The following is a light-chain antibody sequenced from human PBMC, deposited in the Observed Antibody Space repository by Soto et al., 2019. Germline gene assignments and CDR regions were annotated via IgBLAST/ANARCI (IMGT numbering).Light chain of an antibody. CDR3: AAWDDSLNGVV. Sequence: QSALTQPPSASGTPGQRVPISCSGSSSNLGTNTVTWYQHLPGTAPKLLIYRSTQRPSGVPDRFSGSKSGTSASLAISGLQSEDEADYYCAAWDDSLNGVVFGGGTKLTVL. CDR2: RST. J-gene: IGLJ2*01. V-gene: IGLV1-44*01. CDR1: SSNLGTNT.